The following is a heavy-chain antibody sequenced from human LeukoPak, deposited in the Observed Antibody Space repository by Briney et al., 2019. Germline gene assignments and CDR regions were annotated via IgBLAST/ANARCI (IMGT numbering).Heavy chain of an antibody. D-gene: IGHD3-10*01. Sequence: GGSLRLSCAASGFTFSRDSMNWVRQAPGKGLEWVALISYNGNNKYYADSVKGRFTISRDNSKNTLYLQMNSLEPEDTAVYYCARADYYTSGTFRYYFDYWGQGTLVSVSS. CDR3: ARADYYTSGTFRYYFDY. CDR1: GFTFSRDS. V-gene: IGHV3-30*03. J-gene: IGHJ4*02. CDR2: ISYNGNNK.